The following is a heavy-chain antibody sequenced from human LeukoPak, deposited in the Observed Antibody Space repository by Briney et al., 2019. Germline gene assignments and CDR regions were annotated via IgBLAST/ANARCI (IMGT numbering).Heavy chain of an antibody. CDR1: GFTFSTYA. J-gene: IGHJ4*02. Sequence: PGGSLRLSCAASGFTFSTYAMSWVRQAPGKGLEWVSSVSGSGSGDTTYYADSVKGRFTISRDNSKNTLYLQMDSLRAADTAVYYCAKGLVPTKGSGSFDTSGYPFDYWGQGTLVTVSS. CDR3: AKGLVPTKGSGSFDTSGYPFDY. D-gene: IGHD3-22*01. CDR2: VSGSGSGDTT. V-gene: IGHV3-23*01.